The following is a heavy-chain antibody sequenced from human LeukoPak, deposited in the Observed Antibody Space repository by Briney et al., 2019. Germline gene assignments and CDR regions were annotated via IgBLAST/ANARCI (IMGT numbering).Heavy chain of an antibody. J-gene: IGHJ5*02. D-gene: IGHD2-15*01. CDR1: GGSISSYY. V-gene: IGHV4-59*12. Sequence: SETLSLTCTVSGGSISSYYWSWIRQPPGKGLEWIGYIYYSGSTNYNPSLKSRVTISVDTSKNQFSLKLSSVTAADTAVYYCARDSPCSGGSCSNWFDPWGQGTLVTVSS. CDR2: IYYSGST. CDR3: ARDSPCSGGSCSNWFDP.